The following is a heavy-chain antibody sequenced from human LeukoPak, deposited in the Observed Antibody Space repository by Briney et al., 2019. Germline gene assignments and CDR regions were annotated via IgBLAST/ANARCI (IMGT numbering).Heavy chain of an antibody. J-gene: IGHJ4*02. D-gene: IGHD5-12*01. CDR2: ISWNSAYI. CDR3: AKDKAPLYSGYDWDLDF. Sequence: SGGSLRLSCAASGFTFSSYAMSWVRQAPGKGLEWVSGISWNSAYIGYADSVKGRFTIPRDNAKNSVYLQMNSLRAEDTALYYCAKDKAPLYSGYDWDLDFWGQGTMVTVSS. V-gene: IGHV3-9*01. CDR1: GFTFSSYA.